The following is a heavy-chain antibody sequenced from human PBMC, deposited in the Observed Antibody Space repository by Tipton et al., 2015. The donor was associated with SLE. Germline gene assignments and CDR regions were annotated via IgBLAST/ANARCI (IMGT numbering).Heavy chain of an antibody. V-gene: IGHV1-46*01. CDR1: GYTLTSNY. J-gene: IGHJ4*02. CDR3: ARDHPDSKAFGY. Sequence: QLVQSGAEVKKPGASVKVSCKASGYTLTSNYVHWVRQAPGQGLEWIGIINSSDGDTRYAQKFQGRVTITTDDSTRTVYMELTSLASEDTAVYYCARDHPDSKAFGYWGQGTLVTASS. D-gene: IGHD3-16*01. CDR2: INSSDGDT.